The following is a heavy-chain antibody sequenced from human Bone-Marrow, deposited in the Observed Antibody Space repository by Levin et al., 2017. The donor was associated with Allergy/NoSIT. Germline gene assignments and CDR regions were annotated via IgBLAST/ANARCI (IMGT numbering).Heavy chain of an antibody. D-gene: IGHD1-7*01. J-gene: IGHJ5*02. CDR3: ARDPHTWNYGWLDP. CDR2: ITRSGSYI. CDR1: GFTFSDYT. Sequence: SCAASGFTFSDYTMNWVRQAPGKGLEWVSYITRSGSYIYYADSVTGRFIISRDNARNSLYLQMNSLRAEDTAVYYCARDPHTWNYGWLDPWGQGTLVTVSS. V-gene: IGHV3-21*01.